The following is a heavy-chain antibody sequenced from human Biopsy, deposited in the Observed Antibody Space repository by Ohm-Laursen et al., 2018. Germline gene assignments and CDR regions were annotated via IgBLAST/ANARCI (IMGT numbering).Heavy chain of an antibody. V-gene: IGHV3-15*01. J-gene: IGHJ3*02. D-gene: IGHD3-22*01. CDR3: THHYDASDDVFDI. CDR2: IKNEIDGGTT. Sequence: SLRLSCAASGFTFSHAWMSWVRQAPGKGLEWVGRIKNEIDGGTTDYAAPVKGRFTILRDDSKNMLFLQTDSLKTEDTAVYYCTHHYDASDDVFDIWGQGTVVTVSS. CDR1: GFTFSHAW.